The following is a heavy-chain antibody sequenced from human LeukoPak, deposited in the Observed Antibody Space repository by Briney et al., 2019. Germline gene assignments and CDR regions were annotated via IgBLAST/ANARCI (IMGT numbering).Heavy chain of an antibody. D-gene: IGHD4-17*01. CDR2: IWYNGSNK. Sequence: GRSLRLSCAASGFTFSSFGMHWVRQAPGKGLEWVADIWYNGSNKYYAESVKGRFTLSRDNSKNTLYLQMNSLRAEDTAVYYCSRGGYGDYNNWFDPWGQGTLVIVSS. CDR3: SRGGYGDYNNWFDP. V-gene: IGHV3-33*01. J-gene: IGHJ5*02. CDR1: GFTFSSFG.